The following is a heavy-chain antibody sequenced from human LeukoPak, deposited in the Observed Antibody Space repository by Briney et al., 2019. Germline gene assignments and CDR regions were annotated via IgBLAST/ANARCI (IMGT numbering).Heavy chain of an antibody. CDR2: IKSKTDGGTT. CDR3: ARDSGRYCTIDSCYTDFDY. J-gene: IGHJ4*01. Sequence: GGSLRLSCAASGFTFSNAWMSWVRQAPGKGLEWVGRIKSKTDGGTTDYAAPVKGRFTISRDDSKNTLYLQMNSLRAEDTAVYYCARDSGRYCTIDSCYTDFDYWGRGTLVSVSS. CDR1: GFTFSNAW. V-gene: IGHV3-15*01. D-gene: IGHD2-2*02.